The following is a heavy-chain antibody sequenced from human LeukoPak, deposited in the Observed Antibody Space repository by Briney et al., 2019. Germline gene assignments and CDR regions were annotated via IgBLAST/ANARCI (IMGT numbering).Heavy chain of an antibody. D-gene: IGHD3-3*01. CDR3: ATLESIASYPGY. V-gene: IGHV5-51*01. J-gene: IGHJ4*02. Sequence: GESLKISCNASGYTFTNYLIGWVRQMPGKGLELMGIIYFGYSDTRYSPSFQGQVTLSADKSINPAYLRWSSLKASDTAMYYCATLESIASYPGYWGPGTLVTVAS. CDR1: GYTFTNYL. CDR2: IYFGYSDT.